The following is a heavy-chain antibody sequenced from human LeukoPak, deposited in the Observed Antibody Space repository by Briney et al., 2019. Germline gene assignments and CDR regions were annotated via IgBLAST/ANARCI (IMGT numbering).Heavy chain of an antibody. CDR1: GVSISSYY. V-gene: IGHV4-59*08. Sequence: SETLSLTCTVSGVSISSYYWSWIRQPPGKGLEWIGYIFYSGNTIYNPSLRRRVTISADTSKNHFSLRLRSVTAADTAVYYCARLAAISGSDYPDDWGQGTLVTVSS. CDR3: ARLAAISGSDYPDD. D-gene: IGHD1-26*01. J-gene: IGHJ4*02. CDR2: IFYSGNT.